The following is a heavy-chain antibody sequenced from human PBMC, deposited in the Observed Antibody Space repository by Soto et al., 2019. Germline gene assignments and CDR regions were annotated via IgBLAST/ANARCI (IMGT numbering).Heavy chain of an antibody. Sequence: QVQLVESGGGVVQPGRSLRLSCAASGFTFSSYGMHWVRQAPGKGLEWVAVIWYDGSNKYYADSVKGRFTISRDNSKNTLYLQMNSLRAEDTAVYYCARDYVIEMATWWFDPWGQGTLVTVSS. CDR1: GFTFSSYG. CDR3: ARDYVIEMATWWFDP. J-gene: IGHJ5*02. CDR2: IWYDGSNK. V-gene: IGHV3-33*01. D-gene: IGHD5-12*01.